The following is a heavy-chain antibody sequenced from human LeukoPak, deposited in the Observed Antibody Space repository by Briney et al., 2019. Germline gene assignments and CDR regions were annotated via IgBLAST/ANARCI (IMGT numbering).Heavy chain of an antibody. D-gene: IGHD3-16*01. V-gene: IGHV3-53*01. CDR1: GFTFINYA. J-gene: IGHJ4*02. Sequence: GGSLRLSCTASGFTFINYAMSWVRQAPGKGLEWVSVIYSGGSTYYTDSVKGRFTISRDTSKNTLYLQMNSLRAEDTAVYYCAAQGVFSHGGYWGQGTLVTVSS. CDR2: IYSGGST. CDR3: AAQGVFSHGGY.